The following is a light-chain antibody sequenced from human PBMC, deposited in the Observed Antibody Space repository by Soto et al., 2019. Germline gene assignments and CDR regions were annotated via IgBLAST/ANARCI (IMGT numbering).Light chain of an antibody. J-gene: IGKJ5*01. CDR3: QQSYSTPIT. CDR1: QSISSY. Sequence: IQMTESHSSLSASVGDRVTVTCRASQSISSYLNCYQQKPGKAPKLLIYAASSLQSGVPSRFSGSGSGTDFTLTISSLQPEDFATYYCQQSYSTPITFGQGTLLEIK. V-gene: IGKV1-39*01. CDR2: AAS.